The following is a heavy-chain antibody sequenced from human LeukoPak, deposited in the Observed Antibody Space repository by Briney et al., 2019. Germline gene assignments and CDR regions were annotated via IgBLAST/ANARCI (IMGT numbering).Heavy chain of an antibody. V-gene: IGHV4-38-2*01. J-gene: IGHJ5*02. CDR3: ARHRVGSGDTYYDFWSGYSGFDP. CDR1: GYSISSGYY. Sequence: SETLSLTCAVSGYSISSGYYWGWIRQPPGKGLEWIGSIYHSGSTYYNPSLKSLVTISVDTSKNQFSLKLSSVTAADTAVYYCARHRVGSGDTYYDFWSGYSGFDPWGQGTLVTVSS. CDR2: IYHSGST. D-gene: IGHD3-3*01.